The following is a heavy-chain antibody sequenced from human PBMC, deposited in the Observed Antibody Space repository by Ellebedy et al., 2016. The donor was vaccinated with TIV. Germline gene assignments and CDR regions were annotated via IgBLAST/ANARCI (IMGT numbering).Heavy chain of an antibody. CDR1: GYTFTGYY. V-gene: IGHV1-2*02. CDR3: ARADYSSSWYSYYYYYYMDV. Sequence: ASVKVSCXASGYTFTGYYMHWVRQAPGQGLEWMGWINPNSGGTNYAQKFQGRVTMTRDTSISTAYMELSRLRSDDTAVYYCARADYSSSWYSYYYYYYMDVWGKGTTVTVSS. D-gene: IGHD6-13*01. CDR2: INPNSGGT. J-gene: IGHJ6*03.